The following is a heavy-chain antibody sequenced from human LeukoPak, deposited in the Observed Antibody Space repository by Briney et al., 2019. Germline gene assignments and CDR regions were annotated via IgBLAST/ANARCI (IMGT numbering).Heavy chain of an antibody. CDR3: ARGVRWFGELYDWFDP. D-gene: IGHD3-10*01. V-gene: IGHV4-59*01. CDR1: GGSISSYY. CDR2: IYDSGST. J-gene: IGHJ5*02. Sequence: PSETLSLTCTVSGGSISSYYWSWIRQPPGKGLEWIGYIYDSGSTNYSPSLKSRVNISVGTSKNQFSLKLSSVTAADTAVYYCARGVRWFGELYDWFDPWWEGTLVTVSS.